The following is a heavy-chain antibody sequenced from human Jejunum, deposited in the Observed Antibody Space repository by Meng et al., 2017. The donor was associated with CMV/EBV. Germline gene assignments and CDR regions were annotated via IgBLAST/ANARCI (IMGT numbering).Heavy chain of an antibody. CDR3: AKDIRGSGLFDHYYGLDV. D-gene: IGHD3-3*01. V-gene: IGHV1-69*01. Sequence: RSFVIGWVRQAPGQGPEWMGGIIPMFATAKYSQKFQGRVTITADESTSTAYMEVSSLRPEDTAVYYCAKDIRGSGLFDHYYGLDVWGQGTTVTVSS. CDR1: RSFV. CDR2: IIPMFATA. J-gene: IGHJ6*02.